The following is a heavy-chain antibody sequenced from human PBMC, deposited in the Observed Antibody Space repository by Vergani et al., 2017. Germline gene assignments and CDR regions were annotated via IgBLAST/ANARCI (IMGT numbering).Heavy chain of an antibody. CDR1: GYSFTSYW. V-gene: IGHV5-10-1*01. J-gene: IGHJ6*02. CDR3: ARQVAVAGKWWGPYYYYGMDV. Sequence: EVQLVQSGAEVKKPGESLRISCKGSGYSFTSYWISWVRQMPGKGLEWMGRIDPSDSYTNYSTSFQGHVTISANKSLSTAYLQWSSLKASDTAMYYCARQVAVAGKWWGPYYYYGMDVWGQGTTVTVSS. CDR2: IDPSDSYT. D-gene: IGHD6-19*01.